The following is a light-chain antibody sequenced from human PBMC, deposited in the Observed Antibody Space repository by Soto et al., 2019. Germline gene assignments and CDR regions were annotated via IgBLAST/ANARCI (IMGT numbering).Light chain of an antibody. CDR1: QSISSW. CDR3: KQYNSYPWT. V-gene: IGKV1-5*01. Sequence: DTQMTQSPSTLSASVGESLSITWRASQSISSWLAWYQQKPGKANNLLIYDASSLETGVPSRFSGSGSGTEFTLTISSLQPDEFATYYCKQYNSYPWTVGQGTKVDIK. J-gene: IGKJ1*01. CDR2: DAS.